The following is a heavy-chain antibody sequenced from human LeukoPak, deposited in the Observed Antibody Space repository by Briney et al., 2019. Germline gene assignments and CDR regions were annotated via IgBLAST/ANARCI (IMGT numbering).Heavy chain of an antibody. V-gene: IGHV5-51*01. D-gene: IGHD3-10*01. Sequence: PGESLKISCKVSGYTFATYWIAWVRQMPGKGLEWMGIIYPRDSDTRYSPSFQGQVTISADKSISTAYLQWSSLKASDTAMYYCARRNGYLYGSGNDVGYDYWGQGTLVSVSS. CDR1: GYTFATYW. CDR2: IYPRDSDT. CDR3: ARRNGYLYGSGNDVGYDY. J-gene: IGHJ4*02.